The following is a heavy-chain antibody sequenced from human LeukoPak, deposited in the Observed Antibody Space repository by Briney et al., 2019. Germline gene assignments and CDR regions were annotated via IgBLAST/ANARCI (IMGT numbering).Heavy chain of an antibody. Sequence: GESLRLSCAASGFTFTTYWMSWVRQAPGKGLEWVANIKQDGTEKYYVDSVKGRFTISRDNAKNSLYLQMNSLRAEDTAVYYCARGVELTGYSDYWGRGTLVTVSS. V-gene: IGHV3-7*01. CDR2: IKQDGTEK. J-gene: IGHJ4*02. CDR3: ARGVELTGYSDY. CDR1: GFTFTTYW. D-gene: IGHD3-9*01.